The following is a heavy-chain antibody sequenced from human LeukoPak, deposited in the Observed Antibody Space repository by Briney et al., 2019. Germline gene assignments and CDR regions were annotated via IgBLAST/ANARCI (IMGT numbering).Heavy chain of an antibody. CDR2: ISSNGDST. CDR3: FKAKTQYDILTALDY. CDR1: GFTFSIYA. V-gene: IGHV3-64D*06. Sequence: GGSLRLCCSAFGFTFSIYAMHWVRQAPGKGLECFSVISSNGDSTYYADSVKGRFTISRDNSKNTLFLQMSSLRVEDTAVYFCFKAKTQYDILTALDYWGQGTLVTVSS. J-gene: IGHJ4*02. D-gene: IGHD3-9*01.